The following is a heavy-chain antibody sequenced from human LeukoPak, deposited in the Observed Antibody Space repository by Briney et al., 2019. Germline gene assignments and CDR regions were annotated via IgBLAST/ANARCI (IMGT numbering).Heavy chain of an antibody. V-gene: IGHV4-39*01. CDR2: VHNVGST. J-gene: IGHJ4*02. CDR3: ARHAEYNSGWHFYLDH. CDR1: GVSTTNGIYY. Sequence: SETLSLTCTVSGVSTTNGIYYWAWIRQSPGKGLEWIGSVHNVGSTYYNLSLRSRVTMSIDTSKNQFSLRLDSVTAADTAVYYCARHAEYNSGWHFYLDHWGQGILVTVSS. D-gene: IGHD6-19*01.